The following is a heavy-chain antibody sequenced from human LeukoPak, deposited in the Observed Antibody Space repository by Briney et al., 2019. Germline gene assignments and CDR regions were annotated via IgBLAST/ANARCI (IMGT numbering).Heavy chain of an antibody. CDR3: ARGLRRDYYGSGSYRGGHSD. Sequence: SETLSLTCAVYGGSFSGYYWSWIRQPPGKGLEWIGEINHSGSTNYNPSLKSRVTISVDTSKNQFSLKLSSVTAADTAVYYCARGLRRDYYGSGSYRGGHSDWGQGTLVTVSS. CDR1: GGSFSGYY. CDR2: INHSGST. D-gene: IGHD3-10*01. V-gene: IGHV4-34*01. J-gene: IGHJ4*02.